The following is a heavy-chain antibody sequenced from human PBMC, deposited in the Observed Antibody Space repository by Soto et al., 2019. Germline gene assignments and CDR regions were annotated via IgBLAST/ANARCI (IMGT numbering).Heavy chain of an antibody. V-gene: IGHV5-51*01. J-gene: IGHJ4*02. D-gene: IGHD1-1*01. Sequence: PGQSLKISCKGSGYSFTSYWIGWVRQMPGQGLEWMGIIYPGDSDTRYSPSFQGQVTISADKSLSTAYLQWSSLEASDTAMYYCARRSYNWNDVPRGFDYWGQGNLVTGS. CDR2: IYPGDSDT. CDR3: ARRSYNWNDVPRGFDY. CDR1: GYSFTSYW.